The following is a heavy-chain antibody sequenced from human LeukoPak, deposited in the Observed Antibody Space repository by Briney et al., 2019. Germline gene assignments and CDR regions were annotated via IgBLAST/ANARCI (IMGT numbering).Heavy chain of an antibody. CDR1: GGXISTYY. D-gene: IGHD6-13*01. J-gene: IGHJ4*02. V-gene: IGHV4-59*01. Sequence: SETLSLTCTVSGGXISTYYCNWIRQPPGKGLEWIGYIYYSGSTNYNPSLKSRVTISVDTSKKQFSLKLSSVTAADTAVYYCARGYSNSWNYFDYWGQGTLVTVSS. CDR3: ARGYSNSWNYFDY. CDR2: IYYSGST.